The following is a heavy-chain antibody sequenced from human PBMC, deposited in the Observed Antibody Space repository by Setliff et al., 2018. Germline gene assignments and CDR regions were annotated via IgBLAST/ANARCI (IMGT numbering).Heavy chain of an antibody. J-gene: IGHJ5*02. Sequence: PGESLKISCAASGVTVSDAWMGWVRQTPGKGLDWVGRIKSKTDGGTTDYAAPVKGRFTIPRDDSKNTLYLQMNSLKTEDTAVYYCVKLVPQAISSDPWGQGTLVTVSS. V-gene: IGHV3-15*01. CDR2: IKSKTDGGTT. CDR1: GVTVSDAW. CDR3: VKLVPQAISSDP. D-gene: IGHD3-10*01.